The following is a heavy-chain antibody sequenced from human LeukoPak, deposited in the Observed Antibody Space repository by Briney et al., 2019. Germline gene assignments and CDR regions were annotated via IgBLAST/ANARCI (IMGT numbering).Heavy chain of an antibody. Sequence: GGSLRLSCAASGFTFSSYGMSWVRQTPRKGLEWVSSISGIGGTTYYADSVKGRFTISRDNSKNTLYLQMNSLRAEDTAVYYCAKFGQLANNFDYWGQGTLVTVSS. V-gene: IGHV3-23*01. J-gene: IGHJ4*02. D-gene: IGHD6-13*01. CDR1: GFTFSSYG. CDR3: AKFGQLANNFDY. CDR2: ISGIGGTT.